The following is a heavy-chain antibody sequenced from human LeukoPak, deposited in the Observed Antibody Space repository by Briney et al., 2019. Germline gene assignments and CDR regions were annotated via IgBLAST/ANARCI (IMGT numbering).Heavy chain of an antibody. J-gene: IGHJ4*02. D-gene: IGHD3/OR15-3a*01. CDR3: AKDLSSGTGRGFDY. CDR1: GFPFSAYA. CDR2: IRGSGETT. Sequence: GGSLRLSCVASGFPFSAYAMSWVRQAPGKGLEWVSGIRGSGETTYYVESVKGRFIIQRDNSKNTLYLQMDSLRAEDTVLYYCAKDLSSGTGRGFDYWGQGTLVTVSS. V-gene: IGHV3-23*01.